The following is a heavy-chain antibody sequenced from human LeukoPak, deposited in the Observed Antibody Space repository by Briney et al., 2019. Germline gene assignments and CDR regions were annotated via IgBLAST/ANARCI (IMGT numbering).Heavy chain of an antibody. D-gene: IGHD2-2*01. V-gene: IGHV1-69*13. J-gene: IGHJ4*02. Sequence: SVKVSCKASGGTFSSYAISWVGQAPGQGLEWMGGIIPIFGTANYAQKFQGRVTITADESTSTAYTELSSLRSEDTAVYYCAARSKWGSPSPFDYWGQGTLVTVSS. CDR2: IIPIFGTA. CDR3: AARSKWGSPSPFDY. CDR1: GGTFSSYA.